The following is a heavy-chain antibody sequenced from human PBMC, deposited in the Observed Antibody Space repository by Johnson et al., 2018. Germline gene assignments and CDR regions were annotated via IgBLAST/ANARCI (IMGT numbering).Heavy chain of an antibody. Sequence: QVQLQESGPGLVKPSETLSLTCTVSGGSISSYYWSWIRQPPGKGLEWIGYLHYSGSTNYNPSLKSRVTISVDTSKNQFSLKLSPVTAADTAVYYCARVKVTIFGDMDVWGQGTTVTVSS. CDR3: ARVKVTIFGDMDV. CDR2: LHYSGST. CDR1: GGSISSYY. J-gene: IGHJ6*02. V-gene: IGHV4-59*01. D-gene: IGHD3-3*01.